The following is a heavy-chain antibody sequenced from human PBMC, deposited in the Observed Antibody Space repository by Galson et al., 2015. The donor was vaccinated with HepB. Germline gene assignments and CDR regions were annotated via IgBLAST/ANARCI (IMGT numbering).Heavy chain of an antibody. CDR3: ARGKLAAYDFWSGYHNFHYYMDV. Sequence: SLRLSCAASGFTFSSNWMHWVRQAPGKGLEWVAHIKQDGSEKYYVDSVKGRITISRDNAKNSPYLQMNSLRAEDTAVYYCARGKLAAYDFWSGYHNFHYYMDVWGKGTTVTVSS. D-gene: IGHD3-3*01. V-gene: IGHV3-7*03. CDR2: IKQDGSEK. J-gene: IGHJ6*03. CDR1: GFTFSSNW.